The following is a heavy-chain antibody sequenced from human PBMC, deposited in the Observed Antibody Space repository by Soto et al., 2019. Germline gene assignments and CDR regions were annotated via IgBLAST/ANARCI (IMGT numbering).Heavy chain of an antibody. D-gene: IGHD3-10*01. CDR2: IIPILGIA. CDR3: ARLLPTSGSGSYYKSGPRDY. V-gene: IGHV1-69*02. J-gene: IGHJ4*02. CDR1: GGTFSSYT. Sequence: ASVKVSCKASGGTFSSYTISWVRQAPGQGLEWMGRIIPILGIANYAQKFQGRVTITADKSTSTAYMELSSLRSEDTAVYYCARLLPTSGSGSYYKSGPRDYWGQGTLVTVSS.